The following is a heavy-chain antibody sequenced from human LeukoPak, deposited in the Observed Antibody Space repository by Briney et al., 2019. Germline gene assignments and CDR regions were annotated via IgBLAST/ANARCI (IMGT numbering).Heavy chain of an antibody. CDR2: VNHSGST. D-gene: IGHD3-10*01. J-gene: IGHJ4*02. CDR3: ARPPHPNYGSGSYFSY. V-gene: IGHV4-34*01. Sequence: SETLSLTCAVYGGSFSDYYWSWIRQPPGKGLEWIGEVNHSGSTNYNPSLKSRVTISVDTSKNQFSLKLSSVTAADTAVYYCARPPHPNYGSGSYFSYWGQGTLVTVSS. CDR1: GGSFSDYY.